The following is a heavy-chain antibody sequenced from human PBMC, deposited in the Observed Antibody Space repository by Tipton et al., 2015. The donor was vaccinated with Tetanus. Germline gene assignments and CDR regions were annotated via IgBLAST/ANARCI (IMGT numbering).Heavy chain of an antibody. CDR2: MFYSGNA. CDR1: GGSISNDNYY. V-gene: IGHV4-30-4*01. J-gene: IGHJ4*02. CDR3: ARGPTATSDY. D-gene: IGHD4-17*01. Sequence: TLSLTCTVSGGSISNDNYYWSWIRQPPGKGLEWIGYMFYSGNAYYNPSLKSRITISMDTSRNQFSLNLSSVTAADTAVYYCARGPTATSDYWGQGTLVTVSS.